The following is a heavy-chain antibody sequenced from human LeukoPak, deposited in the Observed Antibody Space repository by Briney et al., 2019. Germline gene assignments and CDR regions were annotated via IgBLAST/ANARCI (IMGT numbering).Heavy chain of an antibody. CDR3: AKSFRGSGYYSDY. V-gene: IGHV3-23*01. CDR2: ISGSGGST. CDR1: GFTFSSYA. Sequence: GGPPRLSCAASGFTFSSYAMSWVRQAPGKGLEWVSVISGSGGSTNYADSVKGRFTISRDNSKNTLYLQMNSLRAEDTAVYYCAKSFRGSGYYSDYWGQGTLVTVSS. J-gene: IGHJ4*02. D-gene: IGHD3-22*01.